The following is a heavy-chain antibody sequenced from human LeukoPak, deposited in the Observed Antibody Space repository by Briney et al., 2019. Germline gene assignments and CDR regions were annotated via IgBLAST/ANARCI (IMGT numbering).Heavy chain of an antibody. CDR1: GFTFSSYA. CDR2: ISSSGDAT. D-gene: IGHD3-16*01. CDR3: ARALYTFGPNNWFDP. J-gene: IGHJ5*02. V-gene: IGHV3-48*04. Sequence: GGSLRLSCAASGFTFSSYAMSWVRQAPGKGLEGVSYISSSGDATYYADSVKGRFTISRDNAKRSLYLQMNSLRAEDTAVYYCARALYTFGPNNWFDPWGQGTLVTVSS.